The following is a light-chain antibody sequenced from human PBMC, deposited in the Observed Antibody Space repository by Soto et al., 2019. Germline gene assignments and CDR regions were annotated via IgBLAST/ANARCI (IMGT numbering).Light chain of an antibody. CDR2: GAS. CDR3: QQRSNWPLT. J-gene: IGKJ5*01. CDR1: QSSSGNY. V-gene: IGKV3D-20*02. Sequence: IGLEQAPGTLTLSPRERATLCCRASQSSSGNYLAWYQQKPGQAPRLVIYGASNRASGIPDRFSGSGSGTDFTLTVSRLEPEDLAVYYCQQRSNWPLTFGQGTRLEI.